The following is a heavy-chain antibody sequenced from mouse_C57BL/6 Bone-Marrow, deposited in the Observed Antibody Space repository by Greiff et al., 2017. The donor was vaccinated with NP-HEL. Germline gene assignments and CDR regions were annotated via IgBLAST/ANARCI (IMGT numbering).Heavy chain of an antibody. CDR3: TRVNYGSSLAY. CDR2: ISSGGDYI. Sequence: EVQLQESGEGLVKPGGSLKLSCAASGFTFSSYAMSWVRQTPEKRLEWVAYISSGGDYIYYADTVKGRFTISRDNARNTLYLQMSSLKSEDTAMYYCTRVNYGSSLAYWGQGTLVTVSA. V-gene: IGHV5-9-1*02. CDR1: GFTFSSYA. J-gene: IGHJ3*01. D-gene: IGHD1-1*01.